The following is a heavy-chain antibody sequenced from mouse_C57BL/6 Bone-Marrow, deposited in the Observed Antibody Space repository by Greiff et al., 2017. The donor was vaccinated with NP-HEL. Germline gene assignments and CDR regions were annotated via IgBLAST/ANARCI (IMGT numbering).Heavy chain of an antibody. CDR2: IDPENGDT. V-gene: IGHV14-4*01. CDR3: TIHLYYYGAYYFDY. CDR1: GFNIKDDY. D-gene: IGHD1-1*01. J-gene: IGHJ2*01. Sequence: QLQQSGAELVRPGASVKLSCTASGFNIKDDYMHWVKQRPEQGLEWIGWIDPENGDTEYASKFQGKATITADTSSNTAYLQLSSLTSEDTAVYYCTIHLYYYGAYYFDYWGQGTTLTVSS.